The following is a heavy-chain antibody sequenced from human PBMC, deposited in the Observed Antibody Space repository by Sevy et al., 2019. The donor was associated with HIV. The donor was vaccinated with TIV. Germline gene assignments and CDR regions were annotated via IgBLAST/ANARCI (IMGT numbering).Heavy chain of an antibody. CDR3: AFTKGVFGVVMTSFFFDY. D-gene: IGHD3-3*01. CDR1: GYSFTSYG. J-gene: IGHJ4*02. Sequence: ASEKVSCQASGYSFTSYGITWVRQAPGQGLEWMGWISAYNGNTNYAREFQGRLTMTTDTSTSTVYMDLRSLRSDDTAVYYCAFTKGVFGVVMTSFFFDYWGQGTPVTVSS. V-gene: IGHV1-18*01. CDR2: ISAYNGNT.